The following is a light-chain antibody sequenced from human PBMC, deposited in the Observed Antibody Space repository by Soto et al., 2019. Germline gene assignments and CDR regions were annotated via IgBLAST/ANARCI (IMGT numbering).Light chain of an antibody. Sequence: DIQVTQSPSSLSASVGDRVTISCRASQSISGYLNWYQQKPGKAPNLLIFDASNLQSGVPSRFSGSGSGKEFTLTISSLQPDDFATYYCQQYNSYSFGQGTKVDIK. CDR1: QSISGY. V-gene: IGKV1-5*01. CDR3: QQYNSYS. CDR2: DAS. J-gene: IGKJ1*01.